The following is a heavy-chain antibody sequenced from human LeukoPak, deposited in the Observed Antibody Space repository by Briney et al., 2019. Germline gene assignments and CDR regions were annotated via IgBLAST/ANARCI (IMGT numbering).Heavy chain of an antibody. J-gene: IGHJ5*01. CDR2: INANSGTR. D-gene: IGHD6-19*01. Sequence: GGPLRLSCEASGFAFSFFAMSWLRQAPGKGLEWVSTINANSGTRSYAATVRGRFTISRDNSKNTLYLQLNTLRADDTAVYYCAKPISGGLAVTADWFAPWGQGTLVTVSS. V-gene: IGHV3-23*01. CDR3: AKPISGGLAVTADWFAP. CDR1: GFAFSFFA.